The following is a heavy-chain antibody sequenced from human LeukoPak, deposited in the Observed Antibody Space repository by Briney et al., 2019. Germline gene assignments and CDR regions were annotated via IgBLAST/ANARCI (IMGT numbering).Heavy chain of an antibody. D-gene: IGHD4-17*01. CDR3: ARFSPVRLYPPYDAFDI. CDR2: IYYSGST. Sequence: SETLSLTCTVSGGSISSYYWSWIRQPPGKGLEWIGYIYYSGSTNYNPSLKSRVTISVDTSKNQFSLELSSVTAADTAVYYCARFSPVRLYPPYDAFDIWGQGTMVTVSS. CDR1: GGSISSYY. V-gene: IGHV4-59*01. J-gene: IGHJ3*02.